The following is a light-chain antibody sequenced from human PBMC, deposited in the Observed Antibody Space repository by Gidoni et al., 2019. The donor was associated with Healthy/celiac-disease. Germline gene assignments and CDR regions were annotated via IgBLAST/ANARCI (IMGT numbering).Light chain of an antibody. V-gene: IGLV3-21*04. CDR2: YDS. CDR1: NIGGKS. CDR3: QVWDTTSDHVV. Sequence: SYVLPQPPSVSVAPGKTAIITCGGNNIGGKSVHWYQQKPGQAPVLVIYYDSDRPSGIPERFSGSNSGNTATLTISWVEAGDEADYYCQVWDTTSDHVVFGGGTTLTVL. J-gene: IGLJ2*01.